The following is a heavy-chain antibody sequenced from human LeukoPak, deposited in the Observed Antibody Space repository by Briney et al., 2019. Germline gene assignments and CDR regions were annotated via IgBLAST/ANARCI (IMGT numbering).Heavy chain of an antibody. J-gene: IGHJ6*02. Sequence: NASETLSLTCAVYGGSFSGYYWSWIRQPPGKGLEWIGEINHSGSTNYNPSLKSRVTISVDTSKNQFSLKLSSVTAADTAVYYCARGRDIVATSRGYYYGMDVWGQGTTVTVSS. V-gene: IGHV4-34*01. CDR1: GGSFSGYY. CDR2: INHSGST. CDR3: ARGRDIVATSRGYYYGMDV. D-gene: IGHD5-12*01.